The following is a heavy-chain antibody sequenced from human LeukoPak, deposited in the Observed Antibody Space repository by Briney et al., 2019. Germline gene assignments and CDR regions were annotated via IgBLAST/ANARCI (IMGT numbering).Heavy chain of an antibody. CDR1: GFSFSGYW. CDR3: ARDRVYCGSTSCNAYYFDY. J-gene: IGHJ4*02. CDR2: INSDGSIT. V-gene: IGHV3-74*01. D-gene: IGHD2-2*01. Sequence: GGSLRLSCAASGFSFSGYWLHWVRQAPGKGLVWVSRINSDGSITTYADSVKGRFTISRDNAKNTMYLQMSSLRAEDTAVYYCARDRVYCGSTSCNAYYFDYWGQGTLVTVSS.